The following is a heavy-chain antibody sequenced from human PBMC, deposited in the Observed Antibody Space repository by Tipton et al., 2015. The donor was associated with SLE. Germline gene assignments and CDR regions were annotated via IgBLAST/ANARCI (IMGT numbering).Heavy chain of an antibody. J-gene: IGHJ6*02. Sequence: SLRLSCAASGFTFNSYVMHWVRQAPGKGLEWVAIIWYDGSNKYYADSVKGRFTISRDNSKNTLYLQMNSLRAEDTAVYYCAKEGYYGSGSPYGMDVRGQGTTVTVSS. V-gene: IGHV3-33*06. D-gene: IGHD3-10*01. CDR1: GFTFNSYV. CDR2: IWYDGSNK. CDR3: AKEGYYGSGSPYGMDV.